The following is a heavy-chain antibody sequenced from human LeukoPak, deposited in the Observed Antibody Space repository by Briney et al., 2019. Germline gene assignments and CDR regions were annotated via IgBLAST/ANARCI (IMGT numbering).Heavy chain of an antibody. CDR2: IYHSGST. D-gene: IGHD2-21*01. V-gene: IGHV4-39*07. CDR3: AREIPPDAFDI. Sequence: SETLSLTCTVSGGSITINGYYWGWIRQPPGKGLEWIGSIYHSGSTYYNPSLKSRVTISIDTSKNQFSLKLSSVTAADTAVYYCAREIPPDAFDIWGQGTMVTVSS. J-gene: IGHJ3*02. CDR1: GGSITINGYY.